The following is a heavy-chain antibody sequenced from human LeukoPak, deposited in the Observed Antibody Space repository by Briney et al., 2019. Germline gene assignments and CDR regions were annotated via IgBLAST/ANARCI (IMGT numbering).Heavy chain of an antibody. CDR1: GFTFSSYA. D-gene: IGHD6-13*01. CDR3: AKDLYGWPIAADY. CDR2: ISGSGGGT. V-gene: IGHV3-23*01. Sequence: GGSLRLSCAASGFTFSSYAMSWVRQAPGKGLEWVSAISGSGGGTYYADAMKGRFSISRDNFKNTLYLQMNSLKAEDTAVYYCAKDLYGWPIAADYWGQGTLVTVSS. J-gene: IGHJ4*02.